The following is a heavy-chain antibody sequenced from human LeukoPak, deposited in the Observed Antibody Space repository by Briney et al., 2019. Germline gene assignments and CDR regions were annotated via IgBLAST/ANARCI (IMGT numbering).Heavy chain of an antibody. Sequence: ASVKVSCKASGYTFTCYYMHWVRQAPGQGLEWMGWINPNSGGTNYAQKFEGRVTMTRDTSISTAYMELSRLRSDDTAVYYCAADYYDSSGSGPDFDYWGQGTLVTVSS. CDR3: AADYYDSSGSGPDFDY. V-gene: IGHV1-2*02. D-gene: IGHD3-22*01. CDR2: INPNSGGT. J-gene: IGHJ4*02. CDR1: GYTFTCYY.